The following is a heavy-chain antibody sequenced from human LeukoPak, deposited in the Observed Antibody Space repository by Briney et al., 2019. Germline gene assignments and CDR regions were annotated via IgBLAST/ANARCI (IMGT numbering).Heavy chain of an antibody. D-gene: IGHD5-12*01. J-gene: IGHJ4*02. V-gene: IGHV1-2*02. CDR1: GYSFTDYY. CDR2: INPNSGGT. Sequence: ASVTVSCMASGYSFTDYYIQWVRPAPGQGLEWMGWINPNSGGTNYAQKFQGRVTMTRDTSISTAYMELSRLRSDDTAVYYSARSYSGYDMGLDYWGQGTLVTVSS. CDR3: ARSYSGYDMGLDY.